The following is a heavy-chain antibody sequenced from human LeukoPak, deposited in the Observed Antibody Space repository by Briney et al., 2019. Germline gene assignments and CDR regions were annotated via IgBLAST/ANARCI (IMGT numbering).Heavy chain of an antibody. CDR2: IYYSGST. V-gene: IGHV4-39*02. CDR3: ARGHYFASGNYYRGWFDP. J-gene: IGHJ5*02. D-gene: IGHD3-10*01. CDR1: GGSISSTYYY. Sequence: SETLSLTCTVSGGSISSTYYYWGWIRLPPGKGLEWIGTIYYSGSTYYNPSLKSRVTISVDTSKNHFSLKLSSVTAADTAVYYCARGHYFASGNYYRGWFDPWGQGSLVTVSS.